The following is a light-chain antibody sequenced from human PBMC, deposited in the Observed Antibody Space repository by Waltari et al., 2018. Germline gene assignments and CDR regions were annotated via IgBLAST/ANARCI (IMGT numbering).Light chain of an antibody. Sequence: DFQMTQSPSPLSASVGARVTITCRESQYISTYINWYQQKPGKGPKLLIYAASTLQSGVPSRFSGSGSGTDFTFTISSLQLEDVATYYCQQSYDTPRTFGQGTKVEVK. CDR3: QQSYDTPRT. CDR1: QYISTY. CDR2: AAS. V-gene: IGKV1-39*01. J-gene: IGKJ1*01.